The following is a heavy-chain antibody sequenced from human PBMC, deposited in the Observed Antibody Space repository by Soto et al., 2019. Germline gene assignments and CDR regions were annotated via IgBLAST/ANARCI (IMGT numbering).Heavy chain of an antibody. CDR2: MNPNSGNT. J-gene: IGHJ6*02. V-gene: IGHV1-8*01. CDR3: ARVGYDFWSDHHYYYYYGMDV. D-gene: IGHD3-3*01. CDR1: GYTFTSYD. Sequence: QVQLVQSGAEVKKPGASVKVSCKASGYTFTSYDINWVRQATGQGLEWMGWMNPNSGNTGYAQKFQGRVTMTRNTSISTAYMEVSSLRSEDTAVYYCARVGYDFWSDHHYYYYYGMDVWGQGTTVTVSS.